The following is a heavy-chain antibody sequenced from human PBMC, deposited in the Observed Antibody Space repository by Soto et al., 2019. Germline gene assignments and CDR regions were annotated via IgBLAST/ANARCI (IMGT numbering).Heavy chain of an antibody. D-gene: IGHD5-18*01. J-gene: IGHJ4*02. Sequence: GGSLRLSCAASGFTFSSYAMSWVRQAPGKGLEWVSAISGSGGSTYYADSVKGRFTISRDNSKNTLYLQMNSLRAEDTAVYYCAKSDGPYGYQDYFAYWGQGTLVTGSS. CDR3: AKSDGPYGYQDYFAY. CDR1: GFTFSSYA. V-gene: IGHV3-23*01. CDR2: ISGSGGST.